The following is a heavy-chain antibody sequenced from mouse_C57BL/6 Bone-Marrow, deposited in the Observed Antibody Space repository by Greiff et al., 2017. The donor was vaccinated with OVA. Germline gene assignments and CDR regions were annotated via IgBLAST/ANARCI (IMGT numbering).Heavy chain of an antibody. D-gene: IGHD2-1*01. CDR3: AKKGYGNYEGFAY. J-gene: IGHJ3*01. Sequence: VKLMESGPGLVQPSQSLSITCTVSGFSLTSYGVHWVRQPPGKGLEWLGVIWSGGSTDYNAAFISRLSISKDNSKSQVFFKMNSLQADDTAIYYCAKKGYGNYEGFAYWGQGTLVTVSA. V-gene: IGHV2-4*01. CDR2: IWSGGST. CDR1: GFSLTSYG.